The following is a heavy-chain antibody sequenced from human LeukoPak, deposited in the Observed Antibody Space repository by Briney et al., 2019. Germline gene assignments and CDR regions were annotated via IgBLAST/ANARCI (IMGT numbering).Heavy chain of an antibody. Sequence: GGSLRLSCAASGFTFSSHGMSWVRQAPGKGLEWVSTISGSGDNTYYADSVKGRFTISRDNSQNTLYLQMNSLRAEDTAVYYCAKVTYGSGTYGAFDYWGQGTLVTVSS. J-gene: IGHJ4*02. CDR2: ISGSGDNT. V-gene: IGHV3-23*01. D-gene: IGHD3-10*01. CDR3: AKVTYGSGTYGAFDY. CDR1: GFTFSSHG.